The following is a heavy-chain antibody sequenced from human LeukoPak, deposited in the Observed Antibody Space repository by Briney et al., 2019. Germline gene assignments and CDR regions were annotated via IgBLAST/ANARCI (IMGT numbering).Heavy chain of an antibody. Sequence: GGSLRLSCAASGFTFSSYAMSWVRQAPGKGLEWVSHITGSGANVYYADSVKGRFTISRDNAKNSLYLQMNSLRAEDTAVYFCARDLNPGGSYSIAHWGQGTLVSVSS. J-gene: IGHJ4*02. CDR2: ITGSGANV. D-gene: IGHD1-26*01. CDR1: GFTFSSYA. V-gene: IGHV3-48*04. CDR3: ARDLNPGGSYSIAH.